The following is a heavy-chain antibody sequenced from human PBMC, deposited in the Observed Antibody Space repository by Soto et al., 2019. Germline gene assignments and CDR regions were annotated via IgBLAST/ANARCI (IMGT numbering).Heavy chain of an antibody. CDR3: ARGWDYLIAFDI. V-gene: IGHV4-31*03. J-gene: IGHJ3*02. D-gene: IGHD3-10*01. CDR2: IYSSGST. Sequence: QVQLHEAGPGLVKPAQTLSLTCTVSGRSISRSGYYWSWIRQHPGKVLEWIGYIYSSGSTYYNPSLKCRVTISVDTSKNQFSLKLSSVTAADTAVYYCARGWDYLIAFDIWGQGTMVTVSS. CDR1: GRSISRSGYY.